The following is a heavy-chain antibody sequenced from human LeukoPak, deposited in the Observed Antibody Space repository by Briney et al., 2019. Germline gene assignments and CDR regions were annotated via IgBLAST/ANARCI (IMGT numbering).Heavy chain of an antibody. V-gene: IGHV1-46*01. D-gene: IGHD4/OR15-4a*01. Sequence: ASVKVSCKASGYTFTSYYMHWVRQAPGQGLEWMGMINPSGGSTSYPQKFQGRFTMTRDTSTRTVQMELSRLRSEDTAVYYCARGRWGATYSLDYWGQGTLVTASS. J-gene: IGHJ4*02. CDR2: INPSGGST. CDR3: ARGRWGATYSLDY. CDR1: GYTFTSYY.